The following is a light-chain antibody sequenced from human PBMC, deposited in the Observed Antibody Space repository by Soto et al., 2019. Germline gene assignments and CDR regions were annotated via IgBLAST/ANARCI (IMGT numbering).Light chain of an antibody. V-gene: IGKV3-20*01. CDR3: QQYGSSKWT. Sequence: EIVLTQSPGTLSLSPGERATLSCRASQSVSSSYLAWYQQKPGQAPRLLIYGASSRATGIPDRFSGSGSGXXXXLTISRLEPEDXVVYYCQQYGSSKWTFGQGTKVEIK. CDR1: QSVSSSY. J-gene: IGKJ1*01. CDR2: GAS.